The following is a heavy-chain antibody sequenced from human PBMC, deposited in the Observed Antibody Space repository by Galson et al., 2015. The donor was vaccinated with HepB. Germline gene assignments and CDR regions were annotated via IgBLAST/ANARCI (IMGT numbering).Heavy chain of an antibody. D-gene: IGHD3-3*01. Sequence: ETLSLTCTVSGYSISSGYYWGWIRQPPGKGLEWIGRVYTSGSTYYNPSLKSRVTMSVDTSKNQFSLKLSSVTAADTAVYYCARDALRWSGLVPYYMDVWGKGTTVTVSS. J-gene: IGHJ6*03. CDR2: VYTSGST. V-gene: IGHV4-38-2*02. CDR1: GYSISSGYY. CDR3: ARDALRWSGLVPYYMDV.